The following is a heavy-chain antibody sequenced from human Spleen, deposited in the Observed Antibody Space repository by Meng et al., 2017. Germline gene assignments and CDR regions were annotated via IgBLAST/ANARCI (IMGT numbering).Heavy chain of an antibody. CDR1: GDSISSSGYY. D-gene: IGHD3-22*01. V-gene: IGHV4-39*07. Sequence: SETLSLTCTVSGDSISSSGYYWGWIRQPPGKGLEWVGSVYYGGTTYYNQSLKSRVTISVDTSKNQFSLKLSSVTAADTAVYYCAGTMIVVTGAFDIWGQGTMVTVSS. CDR2: VYYGGTT. J-gene: IGHJ3*02. CDR3: AGTMIVVTGAFDI.